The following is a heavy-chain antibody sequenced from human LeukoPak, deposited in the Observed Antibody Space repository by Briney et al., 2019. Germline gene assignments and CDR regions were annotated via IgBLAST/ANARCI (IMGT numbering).Heavy chain of an antibody. Sequence: GGSLRLSCAVSGFTFSNYAMNWVRQAPGKGLEWVSSIRGSGDSTYYADSVKGRFTISRDNSKNTLYLQMNSLRAEDTAVYYCARVSDDCGGDCYSYYYYYMDVWGKGTTVTVSS. CDR1: GFTFSNYA. D-gene: IGHD2-21*01. V-gene: IGHV3-23*01. CDR3: ARVSDDCGGDCYSYYYYYMDV. CDR2: IRGSGDST. J-gene: IGHJ6*03.